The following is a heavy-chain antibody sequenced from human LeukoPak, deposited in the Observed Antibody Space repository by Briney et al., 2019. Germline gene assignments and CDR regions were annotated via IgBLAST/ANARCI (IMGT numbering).Heavy chain of an antibody. J-gene: IGHJ6*04. V-gene: IGHV4-59*01. CDR1: GGSISSYY. D-gene: IGHD3-10*01. Sequence: SETLSLTCTVSGGSISSYYWSWIRQPPGKGLEWIGYIYYSGSTNYNPSLKCRVTISVDTSKNQFSLKLSSVTAADTAVYYCAGGSGRDYYYYYGMDVWGKGTTVTVSS. CDR3: AGGSGRDYYYYYGMDV. CDR2: IYYSGST.